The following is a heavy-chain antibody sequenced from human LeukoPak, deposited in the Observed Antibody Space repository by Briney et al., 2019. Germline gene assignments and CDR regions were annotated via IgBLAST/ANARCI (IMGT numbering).Heavy chain of an antibody. V-gene: IGHV4-30-4*01. Sequence: SETLSLTCTVSGGSISSGDYYWRWIRQPPGKGLEWIGYIYYSGSTYYNPSLKSRVTISVDTSKNQFSLKLSSVTAADTAVYYCASLTGYGYYGVDVWGQGTTVTVSS. J-gene: IGHJ6*02. CDR3: ASLTGYGYYGVDV. D-gene: IGHD3-9*01. CDR2: IYYSGST. CDR1: GGSISSGDYY.